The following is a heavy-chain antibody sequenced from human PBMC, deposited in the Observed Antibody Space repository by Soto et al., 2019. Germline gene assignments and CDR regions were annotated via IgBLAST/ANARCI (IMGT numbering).Heavy chain of an antibody. Sequence: ASVKVSCKASGYTFTSYAMHWVRQAPGQRLEWMGWINAGNGNTKYSQKFQGRVTITRDTSASTAYMELSSLRSEDTAVYYCARNSYYYDSSGYGAFDIWGQGTMVTVS. CDR1: GYTFTSYA. CDR3: ARNSYYYDSSGYGAFDI. D-gene: IGHD3-22*01. J-gene: IGHJ3*02. CDR2: INAGNGNT. V-gene: IGHV1-3*01.